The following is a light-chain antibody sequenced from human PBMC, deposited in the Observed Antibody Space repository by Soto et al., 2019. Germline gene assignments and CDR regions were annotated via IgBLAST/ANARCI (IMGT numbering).Light chain of an antibody. Sequence: EIVMTQSPATLSVSPGERATLSCRASQSVDSKLAWYQQKPGQGPRLLIYGASSRATGIPARFSGSGSGTEFTLTISSLQSEDFAVYYCQHYSTWLWTFGQGTKV. J-gene: IGKJ1*01. V-gene: IGKV3-15*01. CDR1: QSVDSK. CDR2: GAS. CDR3: QHYSTWLWT.